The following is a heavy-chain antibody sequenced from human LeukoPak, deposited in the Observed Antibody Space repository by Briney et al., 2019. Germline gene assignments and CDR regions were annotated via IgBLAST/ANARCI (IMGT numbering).Heavy chain of an antibody. CDR1: GFTFSSYW. D-gene: IGHD2-15*01. CDR2: IKQDGSEK. CDR3: ARVGYCSGGSSLCYYYMDV. J-gene: IGHJ6*03. V-gene: IGHV3-7*01. Sequence: GGSLRLSCAASGFTFSSYWMSWVRQAPGKGLEWVANIKQDGSEKYYVDSVKGRFTISRDNAKNSLYLQMNSLRAEDTAVYYCARVGYCSGGSSLCYYYMDVWGKGTTVAVSS.